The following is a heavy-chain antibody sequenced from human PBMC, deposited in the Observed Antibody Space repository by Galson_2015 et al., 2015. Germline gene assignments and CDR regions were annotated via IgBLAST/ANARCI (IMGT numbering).Heavy chain of an antibody. J-gene: IGHJ5*02. V-gene: IGHV1-24*01. CDR3: ATVADLLDLVGLYSSGCLGFDP. Sequence: SVKVSCKVSGYTLAELSMHWVRQAPGKGLEWMGGFDPEDGETIYAQKFQGRVTMTEDTSTDTAYMELSSLRSEDTAVYYCATVADLLDLVGLYSSGCLGFDPWGQGTLVTVSS. D-gene: IGHD6-19*01. CDR1: GYTLAELS. CDR2: FDPEDGET.